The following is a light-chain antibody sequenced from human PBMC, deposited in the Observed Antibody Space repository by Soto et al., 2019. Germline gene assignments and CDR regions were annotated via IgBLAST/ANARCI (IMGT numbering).Light chain of an antibody. V-gene: IGKV1-33*01. Sequence: DIQMTQSPSSLSASVGDRVTITCQASQDISNYLNWYQQKPGKAPKLLIYDASNLETGVPSRFSGSGSGTEFTPTISSLQPDDFATYYCQQYNSYWTFGQGTKVDIK. CDR1: QDISNY. CDR2: DAS. J-gene: IGKJ1*01. CDR3: QQYNSYWT.